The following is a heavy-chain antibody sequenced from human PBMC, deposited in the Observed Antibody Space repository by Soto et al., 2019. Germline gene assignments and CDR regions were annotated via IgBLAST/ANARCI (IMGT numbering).Heavy chain of an antibody. CDR3: ARDVMITGTNYYYYGMDV. D-gene: IGHD1-20*01. Sequence: GGSLRLSCAASGFTFSSYAMHWVRQAPGKGLEWVAVISYDGSNKYYADSVKGRFTISRDNSKNTLYLQMNSLRAEDTAVYYCARDVMITGTNYYYYGMDVWGQGTTVTVSS. V-gene: IGHV3-30-3*01. CDR1: GFTFSSYA. J-gene: IGHJ6*02. CDR2: ISYDGSNK.